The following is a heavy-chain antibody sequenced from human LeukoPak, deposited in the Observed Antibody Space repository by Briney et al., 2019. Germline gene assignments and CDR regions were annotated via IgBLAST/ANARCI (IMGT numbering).Heavy chain of an antibody. D-gene: IGHD6-13*01. CDR2: IYCSGST. CDR3: ASIAAAATYYYYGMDV. CDR1: GGSISSGDYY. V-gene: IGHV4-30-4*01. J-gene: IGHJ6*02. Sequence: TSETLSLTCTVSGGSISSGDYYWSWIRQPPGKGLEWIGYIYCSGSTYYNPSLKSRVTISVDTSKNQFSLKLSSVTAADTAVYYCASIAAAATYYYYGMDVWGQGTTVTVSS.